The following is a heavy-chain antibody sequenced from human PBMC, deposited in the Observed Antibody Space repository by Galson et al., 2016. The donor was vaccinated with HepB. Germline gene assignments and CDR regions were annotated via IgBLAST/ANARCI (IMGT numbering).Heavy chain of an antibody. CDR2: IKRDGSEK. CDR3: AGGGGLLIDY. J-gene: IGHJ4*02. D-gene: IGHD2-15*01. Sequence: SLRLSCAASGFTFSTYWMNWVRQAPGKGLEWVANIKRDGSEKNYVDSVKGRFTISRDNAKNSLYLQMSSLRLDDTAVYYCAGGGGLLIDYWGQGTLLTVSS. V-gene: IGHV3-7*01. CDR1: GFTFSTYW.